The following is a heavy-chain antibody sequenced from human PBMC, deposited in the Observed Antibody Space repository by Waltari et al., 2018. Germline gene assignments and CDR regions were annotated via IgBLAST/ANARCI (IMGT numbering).Heavy chain of an antibody. CDR2: IYHSGST. CDR1: GYSLTSGYY. CDR3: ARPLAAAGID. V-gene: IGHV4-38-2*01. Sequence: QVQLQESGPGLVKPSETLSLTCAVSGYSLTSGYYWGWIRQPPGKGLEWIGSIYHSGSTYYNPSLKSRVTISVDTSKNQFSLKLSSVTAADTAVYYCARPLAAAGIDWGQGTLVTVSS. J-gene: IGHJ4*02. D-gene: IGHD6-13*01.